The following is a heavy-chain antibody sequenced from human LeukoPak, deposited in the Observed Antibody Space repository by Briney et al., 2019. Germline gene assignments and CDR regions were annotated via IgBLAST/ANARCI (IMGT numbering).Heavy chain of an antibody. D-gene: IGHD6-13*01. J-gene: IGHJ6*02. CDR1: GFTFSSYV. CDR2: ISGSGGST. Sequence: GGSLRLSCAASGFTFSSYVMSWVRQAPGKGLEWVSAISGSGGSTYYADSVKGRFTISRDNSKNTLYLQMNSLRAEDTAVYYCAKVGIAAAGEYYCYYGMDVWGQGTTVTVSS. V-gene: IGHV3-23*01. CDR3: AKVGIAAAGEYYCYYGMDV.